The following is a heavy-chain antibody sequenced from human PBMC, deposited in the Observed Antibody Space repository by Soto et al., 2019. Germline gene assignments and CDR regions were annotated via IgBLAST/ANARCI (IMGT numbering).Heavy chain of an antibody. Sequence: QVQLVQSGAEVKKPGSSVKVSCKASGGTFSSYAISWVRQAPGQGLEWMGGIIPIFGTTNYAQKFQGRLTITADESTSTAYMELSSLRSEDTAVYSCARSQGGNLSLDIYYFYYYGMDVWGQGTTVTVSS. CDR2: IIPIFGTT. J-gene: IGHJ6*02. V-gene: IGHV1-69*01. D-gene: IGHD2-15*01. CDR3: ARSQGGNLSLDIYYFYYYGMDV. CDR1: GGTFSSYA.